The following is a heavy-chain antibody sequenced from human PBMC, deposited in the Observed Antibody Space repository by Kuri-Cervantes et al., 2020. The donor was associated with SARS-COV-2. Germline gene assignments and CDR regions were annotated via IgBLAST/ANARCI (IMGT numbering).Heavy chain of an antibody. D-gene: IGHD2-21*01. CDR1: GFTFNNYA. CDR3: ARGRVGVQDF. CDR2: TSYDGSTK. V-gene: IGHV3-30-3*01. Sequence: LSPTCAASGFTFNNYAMHWVRQTPGEGLEWVAITSYDGSTKYYADSVKGRFTISRDNSKNTLCLRMNNLRGEDTAVYFCARGRVGVQDFWGQGTLVTVS. J-gene: IGHJ4*02.